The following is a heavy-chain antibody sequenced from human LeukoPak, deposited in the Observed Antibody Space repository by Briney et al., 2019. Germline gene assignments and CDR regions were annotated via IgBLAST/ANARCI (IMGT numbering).Heavy chain of an antibody. J-gene: IGHJ4*02. D-gene: IGHD6-19*01. CDR2: INPNSGGT. V-gene: IGHV1-2*02. Sequence: ASVKVSCKASGYTFTGYYMHWVRQAPGQGLEWMGWINPNSGGTNYAQTFHGRVTMTRETSISTAYMELSRLRSDDTAVYYCARAVAGTRFDYWGQGTLVTVSS. CDR3: ARAVAGTRFDY. CDR1: GYTFTGYY.